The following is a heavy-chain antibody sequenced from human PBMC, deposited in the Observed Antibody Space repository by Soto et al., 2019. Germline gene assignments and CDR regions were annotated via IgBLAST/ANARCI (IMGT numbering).Heavy chain of an antibody. V-gene: IGHV4-31*03. D-gene: IGHD4-17*01. Sequence: QVQLQESGPGLVKPSQTLSLTCTVSGGSISSGGYYWSWIRQHPGKGLEWIGYIYYSGSTYYNPSLKSRATISVDTDKTQFPLKLSSVTAADTAVYYCARDRGDYFYYYYGMDVWGQGTTVTVSS. CDR3: ARDRGDYFYYYYGMDV. J-gene: IGHJ6*02. CDR1: GGSISSGGYY. CDR2: IYYSGST.